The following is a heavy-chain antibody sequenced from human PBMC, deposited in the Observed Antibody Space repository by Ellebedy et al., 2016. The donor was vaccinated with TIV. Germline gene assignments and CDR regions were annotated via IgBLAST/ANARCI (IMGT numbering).Heavy chain of an antibody. D-gene: IGHD3-10*01. CDR2: LTSDGSST. CDR1: GFTFSTYW. J-gene: IGHJ4*02. CDR3: VRGFFYY. V-gene: IGHV3-74*01. Sequence: GGSLRLSCAASGFTFSTYWLHWVRQAPGKGLVWVSRLTSDGSSTSYADSVKGRFTISRDNAKNSLYLQMNSLRAEDTAVYYCVRGFFYYWGQGTLVTVSS.